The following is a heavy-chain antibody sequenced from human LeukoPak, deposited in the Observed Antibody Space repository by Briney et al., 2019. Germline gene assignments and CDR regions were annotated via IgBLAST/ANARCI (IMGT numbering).Heavy chain of an antibody. CDR2: ISGSGGST. D-gene: IGHD1-7*01. V-gene: IGHV3-23*01. J-gene: IGHJ4*02. Sequence: GGSLRLSCAASGFTFSSYAMSWVRQAPGEGLEWVSAISGSGGSTYYADSVKGRYTISRDNSKNTLYLQMNSLRAEDTAVYYCAKRVTGTILDYWGQGTLVTVSS. CDR1: GFTFSSYA. CDR3: AKRVTGTILDY.